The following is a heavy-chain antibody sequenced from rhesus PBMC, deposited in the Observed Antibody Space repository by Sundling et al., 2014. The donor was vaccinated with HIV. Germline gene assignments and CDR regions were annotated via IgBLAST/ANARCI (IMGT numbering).Heavy chain of an antibody. J-gene: IGHJ4*01. Sequence: EVQLVESGGGVVQPGGSPRLSCVASGFTFDDYAMHWVRQAPGKRLEWVSHVSWSGDSRYYADSVKGRFTISRDYAKNSLYLQMDSLRVEDAALYHCVRDRGAATGYFDYWGQGVLVTVSS. V-gene: IGHV3-201*01. CDR1: GFTFDDYA. CDR2: VSWSGDSR. CDR3: VRDRGAATGYFDY. D-gene: IGHD6-31*01.